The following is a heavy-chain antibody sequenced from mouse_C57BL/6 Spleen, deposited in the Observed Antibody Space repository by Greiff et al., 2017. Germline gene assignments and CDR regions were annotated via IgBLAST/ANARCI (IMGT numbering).Heavy chain of an antibody. CDR2: ISYSGST. Sequence: EVQLQQSGPGMVKPSQSLSLTCTVTGYSITSGYDWHWIRPFPGNKLEWMGYISYSGSTNYNQSLKSRISITHDTAKNHFFLKLNPVTTEDTATYYCARGGYYFDYWGQGTTLTVSS. CDR3: ARGGYYFDY. CDR1: GYSITSGYD. V-gene: IGHV3-1*01. J-gene: IGHJ2*01.